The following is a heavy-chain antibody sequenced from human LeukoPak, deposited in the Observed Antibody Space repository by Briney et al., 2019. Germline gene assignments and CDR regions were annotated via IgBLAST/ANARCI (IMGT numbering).Heavy chain of an antibody. J-gene: IGHJ4*02. V-gene: IGHV3-74*01. CDR1: GIAFSTYW. Sequence: PGESLRLSCAASGIAFSTYWMHWVRQAPGKGLVWISRISTDGSNTFYADSVKGRFIVSRDNAENTLYLQMDNLRAEDTAMYYCATGRGTPLGFWGQGALVTVSS. CDR2: ISTDGSNT. D-gene: IGHD1-26*01. CDR3: ATGRGTPLGF.